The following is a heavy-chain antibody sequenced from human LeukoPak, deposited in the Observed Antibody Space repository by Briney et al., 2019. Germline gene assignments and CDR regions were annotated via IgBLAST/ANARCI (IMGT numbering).Heavy chain of an antibody. J-gene: IGHJ4*02. CDR3: ARLPYYYDSSGYSPLIDY. D-gene: IGHD3-22*01. CDR1: GGSISSSSYY. V-gene: IGHV4-39*01. Sequence: SETLSLTCTASGGSISSSSYYWGWIRQPPGKGLEWIGSIYYSGSTYHNPSLKSRVTISVDTSKNQFSLKLSSVTAADTAVYYCARLPYYYDSSGYSPLIDYWGQGTLVTVSS. CDR2: IYYSGST.